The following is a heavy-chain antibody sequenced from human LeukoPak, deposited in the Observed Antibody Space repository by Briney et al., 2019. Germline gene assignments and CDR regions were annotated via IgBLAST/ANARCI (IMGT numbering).Heavy chain of an antibody. CDR1: GGSISSYY. CDR3: ARGGGYYGSGSYLH. Sequence: PSETLSLTCTLSGGSISSYYWSWIRQPPGKGLEWIGYIYYSGSTNYNPSLKSRVTISVDTSKNQFSLKLSSVTAADTAVYYCARGGGYYGSGSYLHWGQGTLVTVSS. J-gene: IGHJ4*02. V-gene: IGHV4-59*01. CDR2: IYYSGST. D-gene: IGHD3-10*01.